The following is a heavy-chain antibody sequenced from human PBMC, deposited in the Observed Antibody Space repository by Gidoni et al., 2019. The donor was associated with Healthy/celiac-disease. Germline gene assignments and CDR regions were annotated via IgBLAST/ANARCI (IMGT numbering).Heavy chain of an antibody. J-gene: IGHJ5*02. Sequence: QVQLQQWGAGLLKPSETLSLTCAVYGGSFSGYSWSWIRQPPGKGLEWIGEINHSGSTNYNPSLKSRVTISVDTSKNQFSLKLSSVTAADTAVYYCARGRPQPNIVATITGGNWFDPWGQGTLVTVSS. CDR3: ARGRPQPNIVATITGGNWFDP. CDR1: GGSFSGYS. CDR2: INHSGST. V-gene: IGHV4-34*01. D-gene: IGHD5-12*01.